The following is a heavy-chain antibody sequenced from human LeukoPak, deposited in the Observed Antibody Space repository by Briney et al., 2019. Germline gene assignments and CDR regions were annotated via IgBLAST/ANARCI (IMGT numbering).Heavy chain of an antibody. J-gene: IGHJ3*02. V-gene: IGHV4-38-2*02. D-gene: IGHD2-15*01. CDR1: YSISSGYY. CDR2: IYHSGST. Sequence: SETLSLTCTGYSISSGYYWGWIRQPPGKGLEWIGRIYHSGSTYYNPSLKSRVTISVDTSKSQFSLKLSSVTAADSAVYYCARAPGYCSGGSCHDAFDMWGQGTMVTVSS. CDR3: ARAPGYCSGGSCHDAFDM.